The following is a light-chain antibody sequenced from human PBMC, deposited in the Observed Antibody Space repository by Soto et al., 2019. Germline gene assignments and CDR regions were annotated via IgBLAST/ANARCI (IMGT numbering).Light chain of an antibody. V-gene: IGKV1-33*01. CDR1: QDITNY. J-gene: IGKJ2*01. CDR3: QHYANLPYT. Sequence: DIQLTQSPSSLSASVGDRVTITCQPSQDITNYLNWYQQKPGKAPRLLIAGASKLETGVPSRFSGSRSGTDYTFTIGSLQHEDIATYYCQHYANLPYTFGQGTKLEIK. CDR2: GAS.